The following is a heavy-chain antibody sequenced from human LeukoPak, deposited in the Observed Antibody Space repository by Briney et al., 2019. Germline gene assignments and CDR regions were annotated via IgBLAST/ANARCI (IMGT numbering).Heavy chain of an antibody. CDR2: IFYDGTIQ. CDR1: GFTFSNYA. CDR3: AKAYYDFWSGILGY. J-gene: IGHJ4*02. Sequence: PGRSLRLSCAASGFTFSNYAMHWVRQAPGKGLEWVAVIFYDGTIQYYTDSVKGRFTVSRDNSKNTLYLQMRSLRAEDTAVYYCAKAYYDFWSGILGYWGQGTLVTVSS. D-gene: IGHD3-3*01. V-gene: IGHV3-30*14.